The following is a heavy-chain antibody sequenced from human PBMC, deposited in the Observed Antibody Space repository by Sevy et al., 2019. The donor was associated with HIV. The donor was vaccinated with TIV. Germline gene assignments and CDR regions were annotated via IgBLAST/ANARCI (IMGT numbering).Heavy chain of an antibody. CDR1: GFNINIYL. J-gene: IGHJ4*02. Sequence: GGSLRLSCEAWGFNINIYLLLCARRVGGKGLVWVSVIGTSGDTYYSASVEGRLTTSRDNAKSSFYLHMHSLRAGDTAVYYCTREATGTGFDYWGQGTPVTVSS. D-gene: IGHD1-1*01. CDR2: IGTSGDT. CDR3: TREATGTGFDY. V-gene: IGHV3-13*01.